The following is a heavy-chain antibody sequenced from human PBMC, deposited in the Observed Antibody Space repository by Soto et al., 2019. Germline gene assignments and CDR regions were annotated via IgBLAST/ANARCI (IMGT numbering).Heavy chain of an antibody. CDR2: IYYSGST. Sequence: PSETLSLTCTVSGGSVSSSTYSWGWIRQPPGKGLEWIASIYYSGSTYYNPSLESRVTISVDTSKNQFSLKLSSVTAADTAVYYCAILRGYLDYWGQGTLVTVSS. CDR1: GGSVSSSTYS. CDR3: AILRGYLDY. D-gene: IGHD2-15*01. J-gene: IGHJ4*02. V-gene: IGHV4-39*01.